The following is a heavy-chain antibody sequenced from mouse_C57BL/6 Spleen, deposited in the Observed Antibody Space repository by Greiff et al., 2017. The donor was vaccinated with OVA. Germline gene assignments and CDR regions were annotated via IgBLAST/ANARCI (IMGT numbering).Heavy chain of an antibody. Sequence: VQLKESGPELVKPGASVKIPCKASGYTFTDYNMDWVKQSHGKSLEWIGDINPNNGGTIYNQKFKGKATLTVDKSYSTAYMKLRSLTSENTAVYYFARSEKNYGTSWFAYWGQGTLVTVSA. J-gene: IGHJ3*01. CDR1: GYTFTDYN. D-gene: IGHD2-1*01. CDR2: INPNNGGT. CDR3: ARSEKNYGTSWFAY. V-gene: IGHV1-18*01.